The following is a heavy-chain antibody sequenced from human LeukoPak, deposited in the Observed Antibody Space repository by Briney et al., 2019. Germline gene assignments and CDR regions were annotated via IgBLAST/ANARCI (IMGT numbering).Heavy chain of an antibody. Sequence: GGSLRLSCTASGFTFSSYSMNWVRQAPGKGLEWVSSISSSSSYIYYADSVKGRFTISRDNAKNSLYLQMNSLRAEDTAVYYCARDYYDSSGQWYYFDYWGQGTLVTVSS. J-gene: IGHJ4*02. V-gene: IGHV3-21*01. D-gene: IGHD3-22*01. CDR1: GFTFSSYS. CDR3: ARDYYDSSGQWYYFDY. CDR2: ISSSSSYI.